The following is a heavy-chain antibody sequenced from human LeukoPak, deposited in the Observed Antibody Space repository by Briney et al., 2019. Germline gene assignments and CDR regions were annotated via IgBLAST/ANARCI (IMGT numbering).Heavy chain of an antibody. CDR3: ARADGDGMDV. CDR2: ISYDGSNK. V-gene: IGHV3-30*03. J-gene: IGHJ6*02. Sequence: GGSLRLSCAASGFNFRISGMHWVRQAPGKGLEWVAVISYDGSNKYYADSVKGRFTISRDNSKNTLYLQMNSLRAEDTAVYYCARADGDGMDVWGQGTTVTVSS. CDR1: GFNFRISG. D-gene: IGHD3-10*01.